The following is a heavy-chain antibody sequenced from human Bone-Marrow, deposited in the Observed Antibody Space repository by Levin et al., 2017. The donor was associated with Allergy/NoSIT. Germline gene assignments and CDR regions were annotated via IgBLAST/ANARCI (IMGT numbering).Heavy chain of an antibody. CDR2: MFAGGAA. CDR3: AREETFNSWHTGWFDP. D-gene: IGHD6-13*01. J-gene: IGHJ5*02. V-gene: IGHV4-61*02. CDR1: GDSINNTNHY. Sequence: NASETLSLTCTVSGDSINNTNHYWSWIRQPAGKGLEWIVRMFAGGAATYNRSLRSRVTISIDTSKNQFSLKLTSVTAADTAVYYCAREETFNSWHTGWFDPWGQGTLVTVSS.